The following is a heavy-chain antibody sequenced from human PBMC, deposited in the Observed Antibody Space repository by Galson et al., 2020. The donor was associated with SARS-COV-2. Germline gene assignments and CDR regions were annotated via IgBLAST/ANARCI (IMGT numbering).Heavy chain of an antibody. J-gene: IGHJ6*02. CDR1: GFTVSSNY. CDR2: IYSGGST. Sequence: GGSLRLSCAASGFTVSSNYMSWVRQAPGKGLEWVSVIYSGGSTYYADSVRGRFTISRDNSKNTLYLQMNSLRAEDTAVYYCASCSAVAGTFYYYGMDVWGQGTTVTVSS. CDR3: ASCSAVAGTFYYYGMDV. V-gene: IGHV3-53*01. D-gene: IGHD6-19*01.